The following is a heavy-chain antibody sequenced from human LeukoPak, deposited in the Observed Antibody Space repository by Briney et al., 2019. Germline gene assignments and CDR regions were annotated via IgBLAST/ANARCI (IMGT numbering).Heavy chain of an antibody. V-gene: IGHV3-33*01. D-gene: IGHD6-13*01. Sequence: EPGGSLRLSCATSGFTFSSYGMHWVRQAPGKGLEWVSIIWYDGSNKYYADSVKGRFTISRDDSKNTVYLQMNSLRVEDTAVYYCAAASGYSYFEHWGQGTLVIVSS. CDR3: AAASGYSYFEH. J-gene: IGHJ1*01. CDR1: GFTFSSYG. CDR2: IWYDGSNK.